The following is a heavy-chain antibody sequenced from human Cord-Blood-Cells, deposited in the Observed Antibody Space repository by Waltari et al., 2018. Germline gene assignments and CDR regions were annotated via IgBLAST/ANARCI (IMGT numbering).Heavy chain of an antibody. V-gene: IGHV4-59*01. Sequence: QVQLQESGPGLVKPSETLSLTCTVSGGSISSYYWSWIRQPPGKGLEWIGYMYYRGSTNYHPSLKSRVTISVDTSKNQFSLKLSSVTAADTAVYYCARAVGMSRNYFDYWGQGTLVTVSS. CDR1: GGSISSYY. D-gene: IGHD2-21*01. CDR3: ARAVGMSRNYFDY. CDR2: MYYRGST. J-gene: IGHJ4*02.